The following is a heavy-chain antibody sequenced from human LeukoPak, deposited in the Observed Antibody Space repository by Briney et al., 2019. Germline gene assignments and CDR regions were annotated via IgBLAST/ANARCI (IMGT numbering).Heavy chain of an antibody. Sequence: PGGSLRLSCAASGFTFTNAWMSWVRQAPGKGLEWVGRIKSKTDGGTTGYAAPVKGRFTISRDDSADTLYLQMNSLNTEDTAVYYCTTGAIHHPYHYMDVWAKGTTVTVSS. CDR1: GFTFTNAW. J-gene: IGHJ6*03. CDR3: TTGAIHHPYHYMDV. D-gene: IGHD1-14*01. V-gene: IGHV3-15*01. CDR2: IKSKTDGGTT.